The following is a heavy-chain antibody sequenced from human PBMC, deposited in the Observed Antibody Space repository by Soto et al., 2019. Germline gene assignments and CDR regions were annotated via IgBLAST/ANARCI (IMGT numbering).Heavy chain of an antibody. J-gene: IGHJ5*02. CDR3: ARRQPYCSGGSCFVGFDP. Sequence: QVQLQESGPGLVKPSETLSLTCTVSGGSISSYYWSWIRQPPGKGLEWIGYIYYSGSTNYNPSLKCRVTISVDTSKNQFSLKLSSVTAADTAVYYCARRQPYCSGGSCFVGFDPWGQGTLVTVSS. CDR1: GGSISSYY. CDR2: IYYSGST. V-gene: IGHV4-59*08. D-gene: IGHD2-15*01.